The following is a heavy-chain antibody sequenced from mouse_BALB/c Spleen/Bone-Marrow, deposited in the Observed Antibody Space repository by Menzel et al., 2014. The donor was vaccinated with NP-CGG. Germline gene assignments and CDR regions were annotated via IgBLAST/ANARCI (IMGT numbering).Heavy chain of an antibody. CDR3: TRSGYYGYGWYFDV. V-gene: IGHV1S81*02. J-gene: IGHJ1*01. D-gene: IGHD1-2*01. CDR1: GYTFTNYF. Sequence: VQLQQSGAELVKPGASVKLSCRVSGYTFTNYFAYWVKQRPGQGLEWIGEINPSNDTPNFNEKFKSKATLTVDKSSSTAYMQLSSLTSEDSAVYYCTRSGYYGYGWYFDVWDAGTTVTVSS. CDR2: INPSNDTP.